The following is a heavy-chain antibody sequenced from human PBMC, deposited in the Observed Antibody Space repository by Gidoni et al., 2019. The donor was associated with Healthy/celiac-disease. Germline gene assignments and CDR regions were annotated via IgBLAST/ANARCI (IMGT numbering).Heavy chain of an antibody. J-gene: IGHJ4*02. CDR3: ARGGLLWFGESHLGMSDY. CDR2: INSSSSYI. Sequence: VQRVQSGGGLVKPGGSLRVSGAASGCTFRSYVMNCRQAPGKGLEWVSSINSSSSYIYYADSVKGRFTISRDNAKNSLYLQMNSLRAEDTAVYYCARGGLLWFGESHLGMSDYWGQGTLVTVSS. V-gene: IGHV3-21*01. CDR1: GCTFRSYV. D-gene: IGHD3-10*01.